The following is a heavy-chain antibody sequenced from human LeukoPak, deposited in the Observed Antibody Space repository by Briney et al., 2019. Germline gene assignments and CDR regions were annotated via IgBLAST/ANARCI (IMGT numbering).Heavy chain of an antibody. CDR1: GFTFSSSW. D-gene: IGHD6-13*01. CDR2: MKQDGSEK. CDR3: ARDLAAAGHFDY. J-gene: IGHJ4*02. V-gene: IGHV3-7*03. Sequence: GGSLRLSCAASGFTFSSSWMSWVRQAPGKGLEWVANMKQDGSEKYYVDSVKGRFTISRDNAKNSLYLQMNSLRAEDTAVYYCARDLAAAGHFDYWGQGTLVTVSS.